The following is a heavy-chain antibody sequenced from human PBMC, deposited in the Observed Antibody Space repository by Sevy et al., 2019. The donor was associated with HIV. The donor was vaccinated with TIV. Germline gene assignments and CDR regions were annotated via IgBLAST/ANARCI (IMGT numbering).Heavy chain of an antibody. J-gene: IGHJ5*02. CDR1: GFTFSSYG. CDR2: ISYDGSNK. CDR3: AKDLIDRALTIFDHYGFDP. Sequence: GGSLRLSCAASGFTFSSYGMHWVRQAPGKGLEWVAVISYDGSNKYYADSVKGRFTISRDNSKNTLYLQMNSLRAEDTAVYYCAKDLIDRALTIFDHYGFDPWGQGTLVTVSS. V-gene: IGHV3-30*18. D-gene: IGHD3-10*01.